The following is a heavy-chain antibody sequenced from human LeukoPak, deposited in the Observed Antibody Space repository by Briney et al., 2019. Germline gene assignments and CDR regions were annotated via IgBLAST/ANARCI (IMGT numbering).Heavy chain of an antibody. CDR2: LNPSGGST. CDR1: GYTXTSYY. V-gene: IGHV1-46*01. Sequence: GSVKVSCKASGYTXTSYYMHWVRQAPGQGLEWMGILNPSGGSTKYSQNFQGRVTMARDTSTSTVYMELSSLRSEDTAVYYCARESCTNGVCYYHFDYWGQGTLVTVSS. CDR3: ARESCTNGVCYYHFDY. D-gene: IGHD2-8*01. J-gene: IGHJ4*02.